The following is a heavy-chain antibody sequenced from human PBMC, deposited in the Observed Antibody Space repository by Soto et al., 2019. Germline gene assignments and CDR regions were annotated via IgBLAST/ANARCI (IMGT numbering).Heavy chain of an antibody. D-gene: IGHD1-26*01. J-gene: IGHJ4*02. CDR2: ISSISSYI. CDR3: ARDHSGSPLSPIDY. Sequence: PGGSLRLSCAASGFTFSSYSMNWVRQAPGKGLKWVSSISSISSYIYYADSVKGRFTISRDNAKNSLYLQMNSLRAEDTAVYYCARDHSGSPLSPIDYWGQGTLVTVS. V-gene: IGHV3-21*01. CDR1: GFTFSSYS.